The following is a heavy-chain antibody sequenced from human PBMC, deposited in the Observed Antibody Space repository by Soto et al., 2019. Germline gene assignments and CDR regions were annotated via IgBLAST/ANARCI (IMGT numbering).Heavy chain of an antibody. CDR3: ARGAEQWRPKYYYYCMDV. V-gene: IGHV4-59*01. Sequence: KPSETLSLTWTVCGGSISSYYGRWIRQHPGKGLEWIGYIYYSGSTNYNPSLKCRVTISVDTSKNQFSLKLSSVTAADTAVYYCARGAEQWRPKYYYYCMDVWGQGTTVTVSS. J-gene: IGHJ6*02. CDR1: GGSISSYY. CDR2: IYYSGST. D-gene: IGHD6-19*01.